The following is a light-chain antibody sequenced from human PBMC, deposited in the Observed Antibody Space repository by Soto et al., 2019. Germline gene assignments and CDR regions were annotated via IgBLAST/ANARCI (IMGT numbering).Light chain of an antibody. CDR1: QSVSSY. Sequence: EIVLTQSPATLSFSPGERATLSCRASQSVSSYLAWYQQKPGQAPRLLIYDASNRATGIPARFSGSGSGTDFTLTISGLEPEDFAVYYCQQYAGSPWTFGQGTKVDI. CDR2: DAS. J-gene: IGKJ1*01. CDR3: QQYAGSPWT. V-gene: IGKV3-11*01.